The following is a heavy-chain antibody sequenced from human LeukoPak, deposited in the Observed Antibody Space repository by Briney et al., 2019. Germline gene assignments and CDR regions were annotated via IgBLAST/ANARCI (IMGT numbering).Heavy chain of an antibody. V-gene: IGHV1-18*01. D-gene: IGHD1-26*01. J-gene: IGHJ4*02. Sequence: ASVKVFCKPSGYTFTSYGIRWVRQAARQGLEWMGWISAYNGNTNYAQKFQGRVTMTTDTSTSTAYVELRSLRSDDTAVYYCASDGNSGSYPGYFDYWGQGTLVTVSS. CDR1: GYTFTSYG. CDR3: ASDGNSGSYPGYFDY. CDR2: ISAYNGNT.